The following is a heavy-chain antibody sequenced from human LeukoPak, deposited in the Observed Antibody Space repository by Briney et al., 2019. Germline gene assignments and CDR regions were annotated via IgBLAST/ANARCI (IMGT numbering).Heavy chain of an antibody. V-gene: IGHV4-34*01. CDR2: INHSGST. J-gene: IGHJ4*02. Sequence: PSETLSLTCAVYGGSFSGYYWSWIRQPPGKGLEWIGEINHSGSTNYNPSLKSRVTISVDTSKNQFSLKLSSVTAADTAVYYCARVRGYYGSGSRGSFDYWGQGTLVTVPS. CDR1: GGSFSGYY. CDR3: ARVRGYYGSGSRGSFDY. D-gene: IGHD3-10*01.